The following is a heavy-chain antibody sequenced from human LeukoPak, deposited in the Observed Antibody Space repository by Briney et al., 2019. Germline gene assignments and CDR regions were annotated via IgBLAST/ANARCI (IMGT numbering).Heavy chain of an antibody. D-gene: IGHD3-10*01. CDR1: GFTFSNYG. Sequence: GRSLRLSCAASGFTFSNYGMHWVRQAPGKGLEWVAVISHDGSNKYYADSVRGRFTISRDNSKNTLYLQMNSLRAEDTAVYYCAKDRGSGRVRGVIINYWGQGTLVTVSS. J-gene: IGHJ4*02. CDR2: ISHDGSNK. CDR3: AKDRGSGRVRGVIINY. V-gene: IGHV3-30*18.